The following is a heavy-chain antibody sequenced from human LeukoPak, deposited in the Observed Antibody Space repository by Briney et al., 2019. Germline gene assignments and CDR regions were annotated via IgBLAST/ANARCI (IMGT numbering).Heavy chain of an antibody. CDR3: ERVSFSVYVP. J-gene: IGHJ5*02. CDR1: GGSFSGYY. CDR2: INHSGST. Sequence: SETLSLTSAVYGGSFSGYYWSWIRQPPGKGLEWSGEINHSGSTNYNPSLKSGVTISVDTSKNQFSMKLSSVTAAATAVYYCERVSFSVYVPWGQGTLVTVSS. D-gene: IGHD5/OR15-5a*01. V-gene: IGHV4-34*01.